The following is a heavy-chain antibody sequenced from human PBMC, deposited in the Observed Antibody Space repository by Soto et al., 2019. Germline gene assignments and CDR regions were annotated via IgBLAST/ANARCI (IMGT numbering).Heavy chain of an antibody. CDR1: GYIFVNYG. V-gene: IGHV1-18*01. Sequence: QVQLVQSGDEVKKPGASVKVSCKASGYIFVNYGIAWVRQAPGQGLEWMGWMSPYTGNTHSASKVQGRLTMPTAKSTSTAYMDLGSLTSDDTAVYYCVMVDNYVTPTPQDVWGQGTTVTVSS. D-gene: IGHD3-16*01. CDR3: VMVDNYVTPTPQDV. J-gene: IGHJ6*02. CDR2: MSPYTGNT.